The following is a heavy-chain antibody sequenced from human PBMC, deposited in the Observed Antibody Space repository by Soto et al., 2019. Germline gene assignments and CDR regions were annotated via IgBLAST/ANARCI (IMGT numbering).Heavy chain of an antibody. CDR1: GFTFDGYA. CDR2: ISWNSGNI. Sequence: EVQLVESGGGLVQPGRSLRLSCAASGFTFDGYAMHWVRQGPGKGLEWVSGISWNSGNIVYADSVKGRFTISRDNAKNSLDLQMNSLRAEDTALYYCAKDQKIGTAYYYSAMDAWGQGTTVTVSS. J-gene: IGHJ6*02. V-gene: IGHV3-9*01. CDR3: AKDQKIGTAYYYSAMDA.